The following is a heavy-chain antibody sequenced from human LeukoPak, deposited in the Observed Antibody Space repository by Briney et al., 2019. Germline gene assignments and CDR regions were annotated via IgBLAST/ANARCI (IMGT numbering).Heavy chain of an antibody. Sequence: HPGGSLRLSCAASGFTFSSYGMHWVRQAPGKGLEGGAVILYDGSNKYYADSVKGRFTISRDNSKTTLYLQMNSLRAEDTAVYYCARDYSGYSSSWYLDYWGQGTLVTVSS. CDR3: ARDYSGYSSSWYLDY. CDR2: ILYDGSNK. D-gene: IGHD6-13*01. CDR1: GFTFSSYG. J-gene: IGHJ4*02. V-gene: IGHV3-33*01.